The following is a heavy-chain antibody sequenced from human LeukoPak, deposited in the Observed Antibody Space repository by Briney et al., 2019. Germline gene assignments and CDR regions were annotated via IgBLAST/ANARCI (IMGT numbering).Heavy chain of an antibody. CDR2: IYHSGST. Sequence: SETLSLTCTVSGYSISSGYYWGWIRQPPGKGLEWIGSIYHSGSTYYNPSLKSRVTISVDTSKNQFSLKLSSVTAADTAVYYCARDLIDGYNFAGAFDYWGQGTLVTVSS. CDR3: ARDLIDGYNFAGAFDY. D-gene: IGHD5-24*01. CDR1: GYSISSGYY. J-gene: IGHJ4*02. V-gene: IGHV4-38-2*02.